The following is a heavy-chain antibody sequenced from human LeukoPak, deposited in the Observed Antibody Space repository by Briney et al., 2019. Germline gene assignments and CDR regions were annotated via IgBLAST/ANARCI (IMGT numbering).Heavy chain of an antibody. CDR3: VGATRGVTAY. Sequence: GGSLRLSCAASGFTFSNAWMSWVRQAPGKGLEWVGRIKSKTDGGTIDYAAPVKGRFTISRDDSKNTLYLQMNSLKTEDTAVYYCVGATRGVTAYWGQGTLDTVSS. V-gene: IGHV3-15*01. CDR2: IKSKTDGGTI. CDR1: GFTFSNAW. J-gene: IGHJ4*02. D-gene: IGHD3-10*01.